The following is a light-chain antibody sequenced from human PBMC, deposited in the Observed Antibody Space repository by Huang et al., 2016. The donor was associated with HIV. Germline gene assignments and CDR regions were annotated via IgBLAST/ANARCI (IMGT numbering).Light chain of an antibody. J-gene: IGKJ5*01. CDR1: QNVNKY. V-gene: IGKV3-11*01. Sequence: ETLLTQSPATLSVSPGERATLSCRASQNVNKYVTWYQQKPGQPPRLLIYDTSKRATGIPARFSGSGAGTDFNLTISSLEPEDLAVYFCQWRSHWPPITFGQGTRLHI. CDR2: DTS. CDR3: QWRSHWPPIT.